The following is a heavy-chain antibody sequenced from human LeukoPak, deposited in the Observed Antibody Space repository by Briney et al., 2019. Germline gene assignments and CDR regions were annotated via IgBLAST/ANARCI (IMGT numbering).Heavy chain of an antibody. V-gene: IGHV1-69*13. CDR2: IIPIFGTA. CDR3: ARVPGGYSSRSSSAAFDI. J-gene: IGHJ3*02. Sequence: SVKVSCKASGGTFSSYAISWVRQAPGQGLEWMGGIIPIFGTANYAQKFQGRVTITADESTSTAYMELSSLRSEDTAVYYCARVPGGYSSRSSSAAFDIWGQGSMVTVSS. D-gene: IGHD6-13*01. CDR1: GGTFSSYA.